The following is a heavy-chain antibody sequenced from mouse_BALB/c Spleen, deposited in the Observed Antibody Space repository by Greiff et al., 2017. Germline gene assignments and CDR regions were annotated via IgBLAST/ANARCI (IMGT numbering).Heavy chain of an antibody. V-gene: IGHV5-6-5*01. CDR2: ISSGGST. Sequence: EVQLVESGGGLVKPGGSLKLSCAASGFTFSSYAMSWVRQTPEKRLEWVASISSGGSTYYPDSVKGRFTISRDNAKNNLYLQMSSLRSEDTALYYCARLREMDYWGQGTSVTVSS. J-gene: IGHJ4*01. CDR1: GFTFSSYA. CDR3: ARLREMDY. D-gene: IGHD1-1*01.